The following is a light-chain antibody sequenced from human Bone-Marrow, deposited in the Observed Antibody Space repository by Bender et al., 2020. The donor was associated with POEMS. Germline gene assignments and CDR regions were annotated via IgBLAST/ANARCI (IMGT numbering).Light chain of an antibody. CDR2: ETS. V-gene: IGLV2-14*02. CDR3: TSYTSTNTVFV. CDR1: TSGFGIYDL. Sequence: QSALIQPASVSGSPGQSITISCTGTTSGFGIYDLVSWYQQYPGKVPKLILYETSKRPSGVSNRFSGSKSGNTASLTISGLQAEDEADYYCTSYTSTNTVFVFGTGTKVTVL. J-gene: IGLJ1*01.